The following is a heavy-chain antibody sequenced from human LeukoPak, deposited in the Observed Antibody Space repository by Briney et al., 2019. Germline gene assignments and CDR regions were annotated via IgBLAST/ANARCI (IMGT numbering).Heavy chain of an antibody. CDR1: GGTFSSYA. CDR3: ARGGSSHGDYLDY. D-gene: IGHD6-6*01. CDR2: IIPIFGTA. V-gene: IGHV1-69*13. J-gene: IGHJ4*02. Sequence: GASVKVSCKASGGTFSSYAISWVRQAPGQGLEWMGGIIPIFGTANYAQKFQGRVTITADESTSTAYMELSSLRSEDTAVYYCARGGSSHGDYLDYWGQGTLVTVSS.